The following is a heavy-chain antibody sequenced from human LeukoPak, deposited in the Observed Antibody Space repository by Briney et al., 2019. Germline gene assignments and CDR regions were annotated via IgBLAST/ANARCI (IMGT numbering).Heavy chain of an antibody. CDR2: ISYDEGYQ. D-gene: IGHD2/OR15-2a*01. CDR3: ATYCDSSSCRQSN. V-gene: IGHV3-30*04. CDR1: GFTFSSYA. Sequence: PGGSLRLSCAASGFTFSSYAMHWVRQAPDKGLEWVAVISYDEGYQYYADSVKGRFTISRDNSKNTLYLQMNSLRAEDMAMYYCATYCDSSSCRQSNWGQGTLVTVSS. J-gene: IGHJ4*02.